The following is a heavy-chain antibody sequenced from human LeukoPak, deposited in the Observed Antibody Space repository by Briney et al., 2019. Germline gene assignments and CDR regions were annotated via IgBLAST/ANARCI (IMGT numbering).Heavy chain of an antibody. D-gene: IGHD6-6*01. CDR3: ARVKASIAASDP. CDR2: MNPNSGNT. CDR1: GYTFTSYD. V-gene: IGHV1-8*01. J-gene: IGHJ5*02. Sequence: AASVKVSCKASGYTFTSYDINWVRQATGQGLEWMGWMNPNSGNTSYAQKFQGRVTMTRNTSISTAYMELSSLRSEDTAVYYCARVKASIAASDPWGQGTLVTVSS.